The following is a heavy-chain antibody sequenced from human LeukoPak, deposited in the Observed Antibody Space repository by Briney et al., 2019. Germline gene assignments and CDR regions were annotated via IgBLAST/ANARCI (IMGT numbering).Heavy chain of an antibody. CDR2: IYPGDSDT. CDR1: GYSFTSYW. V-gene: IGHV5-51*01. Sequence: KVGESLKISCKGSGYSFTSYWIGWVRQMPGKGLEWMGIIYPGDSDTRYSPSFQGQVTMSADKSFSIAYLQWSSLKASDSAMYYCARADGTEVGAFEIWGQGTMVTVST. CDR3: ARADGTEVGAFEI. J-gene: IGHJ3*02. D-gene: IGHD1-14*01.